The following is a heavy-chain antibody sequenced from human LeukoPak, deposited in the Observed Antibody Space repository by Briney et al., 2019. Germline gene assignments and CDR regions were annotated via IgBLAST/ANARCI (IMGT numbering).Heavy chain of an antibody. J-gene: IGHJ3*02. V-gene: IGHV3-48*03. CDR1: GFTISSYE. D-gene: IGHD5-12*01. CDR3: ARGYSSYYPDAFDI. CDR2: MSFSGSTK. Sequence: GGSLRLSCAASGFTISSYEMNWVRQAPGRGLEWVSYMSFSGSTKYYADSVKGRFTISRDNAKNSLYLQMNSLRAEDTAVYYCARGYSSYYPDAFDIWGQGTMVTVSS.